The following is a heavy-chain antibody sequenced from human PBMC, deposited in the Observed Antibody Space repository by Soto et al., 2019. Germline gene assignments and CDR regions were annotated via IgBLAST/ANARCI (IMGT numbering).Heavy chain of an antibody. CDR1: GFTFSSYA. Sequence: GGSLRLSCAASGFTFSSYAMSWVRQAPGKGLEWVSAISGSGGSTYYADSVKGRFTISRDNSKDTLYLQMNDLRAEDTAIYYCAKVGYYDTSGTSYFFDSWGQGSLVTVSS. CDR3: AKVGYYDTSGTSYFFDS. D-gene: IGHD3-22*01. J-gene: IGHJ4*02. CDR2: ISGSGGST. V-gene: IGHV3-23*01.